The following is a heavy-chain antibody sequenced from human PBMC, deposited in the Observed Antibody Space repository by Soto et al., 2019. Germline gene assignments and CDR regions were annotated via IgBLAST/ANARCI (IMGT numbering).Heavy chain of an antibody. CDR3: AKRVITYYYDSSGYYLGY. J-gene: IGHJ4*02. D-gene: IGHD3-22*01. CDR2: ISGSGGST. Sequence: PGGSLRLSCAASGFTFSSYAMSWVRQAPGKGLEWVSAISGSGGSTYYADSVKGRFTISRDNSKNTLYLQMNSLRAEDTAVYYCAKRVITYYYDSSGYYLGYWGQGTLVTVSS. V-gene: IGHV3-23*01. CDR1: GFTFSSYA.